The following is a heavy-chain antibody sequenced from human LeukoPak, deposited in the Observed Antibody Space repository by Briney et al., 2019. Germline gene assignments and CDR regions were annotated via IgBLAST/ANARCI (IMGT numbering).Heavy chain of an antibody. CDR1: GFTFSNYA. V-gene: IGHV3-23*01. J-gene: IGHJ4*02. Sequence: GGSLRLSCAASGFTFSNYAMSWVRQAPGKGLEWVSAISGSGGSTYYADSVKGRFTISRDNSKNTLYLQMNSLRAEDTAVYYCAKDLVRIAVAGTGDYWGQGTLVTVSS. CDR2: ISGSGGST. CDR3: AKDLVRIAVAGTGDY. D-gene: IGHD6-19*01.